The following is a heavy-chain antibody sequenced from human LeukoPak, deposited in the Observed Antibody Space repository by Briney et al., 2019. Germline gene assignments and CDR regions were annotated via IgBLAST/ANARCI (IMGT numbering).Heavy chain of an antibody. CDR2: ISGYNGYT. Sequence: GASVKVSCKASGYTFTNYGVSWVRQAPGQGLEWMGWISGYNGYTNYAQKFQFRVTMTTDTSTSTAYMELSSLRSEDTAVYYCARDSLLWFGEYGMDVWGQGTTVTVSS. V-gene: IGHV1-18*01. CDR1: GYTFTNYG. CDR3: ARDSLLWFGEYGMDV. J-gene: IGHJ6*02. D-gene: IGHD3-10*01.